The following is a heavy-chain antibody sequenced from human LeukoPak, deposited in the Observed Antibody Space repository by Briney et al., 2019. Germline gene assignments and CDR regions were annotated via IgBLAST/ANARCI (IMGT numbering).Heavy chain of an antibody. CDR2: ISAYNGNT. D-gene: IGHD3-10*01. Sequence: ASVKVSCKASGYTFTSYGISWVRQAPGQGLEWMGWISAYNGNTNYAQKLQGRVTMTTDTSTSTAYMELRSLRSDDTAVYYCARDLGYYGSGSSNWFDPWGQGTLVTVSS. CDR3: ARDLGYYGSGSSNWFDP. J-gene: IGHJ5*02. V-gene: IGHV1-18*01. CDR1: GYTFTSYG.